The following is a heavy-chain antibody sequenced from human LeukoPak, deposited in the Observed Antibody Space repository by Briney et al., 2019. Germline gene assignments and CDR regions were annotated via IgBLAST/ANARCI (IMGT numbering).Heavy chain of an antibody. CDR3: AKSAWSGYSLDFDY. J-gene: IGHJ4*02. V-gene: IGHV3-23*01. Sequence: AISGSGGSTYYADSVKGRFTISRDNSKNTLYLQMNSLRAEDTAVYYCAKSAWSGYSLDFDYWGQGTLVTVSS. D-gene: IGHD3-3*01. CDR2: ISGSGGST.